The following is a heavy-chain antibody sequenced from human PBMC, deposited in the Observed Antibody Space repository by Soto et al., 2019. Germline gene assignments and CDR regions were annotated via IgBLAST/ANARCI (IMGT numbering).Heavy chain of an antibody. CDR3: ARDDSSGYFFQYYYYGMDV. Sequence: QVQLVQSGAEVKKPGASVKVSCKASGYTLTSYAMHWVRQAPGQRLEWMGWINAGNGNTKYSQKFQGRVTITRDTSASTAYMELSSLRSEDTAVYYCARDDSSGYFFQYYYYGMDVWGQGTTVTVSS. CDR2: INAGNGNT. J-gene: IGHJ6*02. CDR1: GYTLTSYA. D-gene: IGHD3-22*01. V-gene: IGHV1-3*01.